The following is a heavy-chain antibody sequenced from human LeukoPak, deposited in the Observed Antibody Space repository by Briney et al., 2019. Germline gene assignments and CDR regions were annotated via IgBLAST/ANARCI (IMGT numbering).Heavy chain of an antibody. Sequence: ASVKVSCKASGCTFTGYYMHWVRQAPGQGLEWMGWINPNSGGTNYAQKFQGRVTMTRDTSISTAYMELSRLRSDDTAVYYCARVRVYSSGWNFDYWGQGTLVTVSS. J-gene: IGHJ4*02. D-gene: IGHD6-19*01. V-gene: IGHV1-2*02. CDR3: ARVRVYSSGWNFDY. CDR1: GCTFTGYY. CDR2: INPNSGGT.